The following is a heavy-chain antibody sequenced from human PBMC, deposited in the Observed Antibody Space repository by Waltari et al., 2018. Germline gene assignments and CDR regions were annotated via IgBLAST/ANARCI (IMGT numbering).Heavy chain of an antibody. CDR3: ARQIAAAGTWWFDP. D-gene: IGHD6-13*01. CDR2: IYHSGST. V-gene: IGHV4-38-2*01. CDR1: GYSISSGYY. J-gene: IGHJ5*02. Sequence: QVQLQESGPGLVKPSETLSLTCAVSGYSISSGYYWGWIRPPPGKGLEWIGSIYHSGSTYYNPSLKSRVTISVDXSKNQFSLKLSSVTAADTAVYYCARQIAAAGTWWFDPWGQGTLVTISS.